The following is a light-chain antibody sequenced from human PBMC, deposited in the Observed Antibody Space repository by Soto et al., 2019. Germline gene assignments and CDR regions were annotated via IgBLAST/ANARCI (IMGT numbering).Light chain of an antibody. CDR3: SSYTSSSTLDVV. Sequence: QSALTQPASGSGSPGQSIPISCTGTSGNVGGYNYVSWYQQHPGKAPKHMIYDVSNRPSGVSNRFSGSKSGNTASLTISGLQAEDEADYYCSSYTSSSTLDVVFGGGTKLTVL. CDR1: SGNVGGYNY. CDR2: DVS. V-gene: IGLV2-14*01. J-gene: IGLJ2*01.